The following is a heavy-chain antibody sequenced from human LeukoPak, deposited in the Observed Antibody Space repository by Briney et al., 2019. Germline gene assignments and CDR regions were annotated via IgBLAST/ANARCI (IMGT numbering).Heavy chain of an antibody. J-gene: IGHJ3*02. D-gene: IGHD5-24*01. Sequence: GGSLRLSCAASGFTFSSYSMNWVRQAPGKGLEWVSSISSSSSYIYYADSVKGRFTISRDNAKNSLYLQMNSLRAEDTAVYYCARDVDGHTAAFDIWGQGTMVTVSS. CDR2: ISSSSSYI. V-gene: IGHV3-21*01. CDR3: ARDVDGHTAAFDI. CDR1: GFTFSSYS.